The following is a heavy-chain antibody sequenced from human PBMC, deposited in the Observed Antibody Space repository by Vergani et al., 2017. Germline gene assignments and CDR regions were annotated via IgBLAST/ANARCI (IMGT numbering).Heavy chain of an antibody. Sequence: QVQLQESGPGLVKPSQTLSLTCTVSGGSISSGGYYWSWIRQHPGKGLEWIGYIYYSGSTNYNPSLKSRVTISVDTSKNQFSLKLSSVTAADTAVYYCARGNDGDYVDAFDIWGQGTMVTVSS. CDR1: GGSISSGGYY. CDR3: ARGNDGDYVDAFDI. CDR2: IYYSGST. J-gene: IGHJ3*02. D-gene: IGHD4-17*01. V-gene: IGHV4-31*03.